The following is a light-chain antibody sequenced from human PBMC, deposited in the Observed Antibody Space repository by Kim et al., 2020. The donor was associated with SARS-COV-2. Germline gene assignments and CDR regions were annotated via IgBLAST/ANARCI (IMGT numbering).Light chain of an antibody. CDR3: SSYTSRNTLV. V-gene: IGLV2-18*02. J-gene: IGLJ2*01. CDR2: EVS. Sequence: GQSVTSSCTGTSSDVGRYNRVSWYQQPPGTAPKLMIYEVSHRPSGVPDRFSGSKSGNTASLIISGLQAEDEADYYCSSYTSRNTLVFGGGTQLTVL. CDR1: SSDVGRYNR.